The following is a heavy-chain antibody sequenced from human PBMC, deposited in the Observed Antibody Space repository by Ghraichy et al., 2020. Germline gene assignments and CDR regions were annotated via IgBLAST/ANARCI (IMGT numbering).Heavy chain of an antibody. Sequence: GESLNISCKSSGYSFTSYWIGWVRQVPGKGLEWMGIIYPGDSDTRYSPSFQGQVTISQVTISADKSISTAYLQWSSLKASDTAIYYCARLDYSDSSGYYGWYFDLWGRGTLVTVSS. CDR3: ARLDYSDSSGYYGWYFDL. CDR1: GYSFTSYW. J-gene: IGHJ2*01. D-gene: IGHD3-22*01. CDR2: IYPGDSDT. V-gene: IGHV5-51*01.